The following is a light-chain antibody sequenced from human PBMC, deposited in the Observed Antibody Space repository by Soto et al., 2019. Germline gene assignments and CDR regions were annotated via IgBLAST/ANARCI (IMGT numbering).Light chain of an antibody. V-gene: IGKV3-20*01. CDR2: GAS. Sequence: EIVLTQSPGTLSLSPGERATLPCRARQSVSSNYIAWYQQNPGQAPRLLIYGASTRATGIPDRFSGSGSGTDFTLTISRLEPEDFAVYFCQQYGRSPPFAFGQGTKVDIK. J-gene: IGKJ2*01. CDR1: QSVSSNY. CDR3: QQYGRSPPFA.